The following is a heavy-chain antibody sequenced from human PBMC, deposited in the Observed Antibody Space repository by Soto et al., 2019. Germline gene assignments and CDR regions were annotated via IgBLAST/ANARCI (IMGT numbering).Heavy chain of an antibody. Sequence: SETLSLTCTVSGDSVGSYNYYWSWIRQPPGKGLEWIGYIYYSGSTDYNPSLKSRVTISVDTSKNQFSLKLSSVTAADPAVYYCSGHNVFSGPATSWFYPWGQGTLVTVSS. CDR2: IYYSGST. CDR3: SGHNVFSGPATSWFYP. CDR1: GDSVGSYNYY. J-gene: IGHJ5*02. V-gene: IGHV4-61*01. D-gene: IGHD2-15*01.